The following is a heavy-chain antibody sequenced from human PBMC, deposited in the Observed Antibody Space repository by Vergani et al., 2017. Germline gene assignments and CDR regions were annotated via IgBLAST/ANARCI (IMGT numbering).Heavy chain of an antibody. V-gene: IGHV4-59*01. CDR1: GGSISSYY. CDR2: IYYSGST. J-gene: IGHJ3*02. CDR3: ARGPRIYSYGTDAFDI. Sequence: QVQLQESGPGLVKPSETLSLTCTVSGGSISSYYWSWIRQPPGKGLEWIGYIYYSGSTNYNPSLKSRVTISVDTSKNQFSLKLSSVTAADTAVYYCARGPRIYSYGTDAFDIWGQGTMVTVSS. D-gene: IGHD5-18*01.